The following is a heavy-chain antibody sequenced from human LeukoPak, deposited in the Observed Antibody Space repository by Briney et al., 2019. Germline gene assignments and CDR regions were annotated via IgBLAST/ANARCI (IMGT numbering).Heavy chain of an antibody. CDR2: IYYSGST. CDR1: GGAITGYY. D-gene: IGHD4-17*01. J-gene: IGHJ4*02. CDR3: ARGRPPHDYGTLFDY. V-gene: IGHV4-59*01. Sequence: PSETLSLTCTVSGGAITGYYWSWIRQPPGKGLEWIGYIYYSGSTSYNPSLKSRVTMSVDTSKKQFSLKLSSVTAADTSVYYCARGRPPHDYGTLFDYWGQGTLVTVSS.